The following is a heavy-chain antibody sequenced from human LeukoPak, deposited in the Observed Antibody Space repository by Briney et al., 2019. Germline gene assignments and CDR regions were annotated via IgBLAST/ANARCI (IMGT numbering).Heavy chain of an antibody. V-gene: IGHV3-7*01. J-gene: IGHJ4*02. Sequence: PGRSLRLSCAASGFTFSNYWMGWVRQAPGKRPEWVANMNIDGSEKYYADSVKGRFSISRDNARNSVYLQMASLRVEDTAVYYCARDPVEWELLLDYWGQGTLVTVSS. CDR2: MNIDGSEK. CDR1: GFTFSNYW. CDR3: ARDPVEWELLLDY. D-gene: IGHD1-26*01.